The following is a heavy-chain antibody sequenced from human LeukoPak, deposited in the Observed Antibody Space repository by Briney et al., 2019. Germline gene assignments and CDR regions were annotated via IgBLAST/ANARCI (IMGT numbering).Heavy chain of an antibody. CDR2: IYYSGTT. J-gene: IGHJ6*03. CDR3: ARQASDYFYYYMDV. Sequence: SETLSLTCTVSGGSISSSSYYWGWIRQPPGNGLEWIGSIYYSGTTYYNPSLESRVTISEDTSKNQFSLMLRSVTAADTAVYFCARQASDYFYYYMDVWGKGTTVTVSS. CDR1: GGSISSSSYY. V-gene: IGHV4-39*01.